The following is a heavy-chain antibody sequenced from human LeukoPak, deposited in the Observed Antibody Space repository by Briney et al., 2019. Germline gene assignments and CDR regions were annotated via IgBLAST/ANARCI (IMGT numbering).Heavy chain of an antibody. CDR3: ARDRDFWGYGGMDV. CDR2: IAYHGTNE. D-gene: IGHD3-3*01. Sequence: GGSLRLSCVASGFNFSNHAMHWVRQTPGRGPECVAVIAYHGTNEYDADSVKGRFTTSRDTSKNRLYLQMKSLTPEDTAVYYCARDRDFWGYGGMDVWGQGTTVTVSS. CDR1: GFNFSNHA. J-gene: IGHJ6*02. V-gene: IGHV3-30-3*01.